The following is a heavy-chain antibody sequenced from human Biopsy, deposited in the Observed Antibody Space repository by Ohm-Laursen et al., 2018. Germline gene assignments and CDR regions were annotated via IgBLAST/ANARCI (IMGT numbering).Heavy chain of an antibody. J-gene: IGHJ4*02. CDR3: AKDWTSQYYYDSRDDY. D-gene: IGHD3-22*01. CDR1: GFNFDSYA. CDR2: ISRSGAYT. Sequence: SLRLSCAASGFNFDSYAMTWVRQAPGRGLECVSVISRSGAYTYYADSVKGRFTISRDNSKNTLYLQMNSLRVEDTAVYYCAKDWTSQYYYDSRDDYWGQGTLVTVSS. V-gene: IGHV3-23*01.